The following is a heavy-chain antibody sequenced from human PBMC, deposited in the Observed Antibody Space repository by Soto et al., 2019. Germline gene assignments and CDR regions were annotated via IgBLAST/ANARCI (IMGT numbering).Heavy chain of an antibody. Sequence: PSETLSLTCTVSGGSLLVTTVHGSGSPPGGGLEWIGRINSDGNTNYSPSLKSRVTMSVDPSRKHFSLNLTSVTAADTASYFCARARRLENWFDPWGPGIQVTVSS. D-gene: IGHD5-12*01. CDR3: ARARRLENWFDP. V-gene: IGHV4-4*07. J-gene: IGHJ5*02. CDR1: GGSLLVTT. CDR2: INSDGNT.